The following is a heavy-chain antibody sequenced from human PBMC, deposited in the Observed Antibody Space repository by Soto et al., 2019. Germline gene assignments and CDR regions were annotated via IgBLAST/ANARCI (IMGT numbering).Heavy chain of an antibody. J-gene: IGHJ4*02. CDR3: ARTDKYNSQSSGWANRFDY. CDR1: GFIFSNYA. CDR2: FTSGGST. V-gene: IGHV3-23*01. Sequence: EVQLLESGGDLVQPGGSLRLSCAASGFIFSNYAMTWVRQAPGKGPEWVSTFTSGGSTYYRDTVKGRFTISRDNSKNTLYRQMNSLRAADTAVYYCARTDKYNSQSSGWANRFDYWGQGTLVTVSS. D-gene: IGHD6-19*01.